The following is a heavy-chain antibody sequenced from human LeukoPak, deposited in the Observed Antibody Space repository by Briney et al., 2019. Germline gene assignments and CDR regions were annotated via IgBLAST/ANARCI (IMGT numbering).Heavy chain of an antibody. CDR1: GGSFSGYY. D-gene: IGHD3-3*01. J-gene: IGHJ3*01. Sequence: SETLSLTCAVYGGSFSGYYWGWIRQPPGKGLEWIGSIYHSGSTYYNPSLKSRVTISVDTSKNQFSLKLSSVTAADTAVYYCARGNYDFWSGYFSPWGQGTMVTVSS. CDR2: IYHSGST. CDR3: ARGNYDFWSGYFSP. V-gene: IGHV4-38-2*01.